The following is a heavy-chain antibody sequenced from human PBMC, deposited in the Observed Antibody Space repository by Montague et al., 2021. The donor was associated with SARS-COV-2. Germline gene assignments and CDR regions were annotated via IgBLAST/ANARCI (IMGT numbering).Heavy chain of an antibody. D-gene: IGHD3-10*01. CDR3: ASGIYPSGSYYNRYYYGLNI. J-gene: IGHJ6*02. CDR1: GESLSGYY. Sequence: SETLPLTCAVYGESLSGYYWSWIRQPPEKGLEWIGEINHSANTKYNPSLKSPVTISIDTSKNQFSLKMTSVTAADTATYYCASGIYPSGSYYNRYYYGLNIWGPGTTVIVSS. V-gene: IGHV4-34*01. CDR2: INHSANT.